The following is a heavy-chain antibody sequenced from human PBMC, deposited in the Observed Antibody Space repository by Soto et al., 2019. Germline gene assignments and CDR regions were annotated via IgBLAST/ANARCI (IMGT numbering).Heavy chain of an antibody. J-gene: IGHJ4*02. CDR3: ARGDWTKRLGFDY. CDR2: IYSSGST. CDR1: GFTVSSNY. D-gene: IGHD1-1*01. Sequence: PGGSLRLSCAASGFTVSSNYMSWVRQAPGKGPEWVSVIYSSGSTYYADSVKGRFTISRDNSKNTLYLQMNSLRAEDTAVYYCARGDWTKRLGFDYWGQGTLVTVSS. V-gene: IGHV3-53*01.